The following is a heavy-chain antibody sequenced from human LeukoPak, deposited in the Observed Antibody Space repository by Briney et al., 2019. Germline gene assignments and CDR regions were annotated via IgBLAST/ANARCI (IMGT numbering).Heavy chain of an antibody. CDR1: GFTFSTYS. CDR2: ISSSSSYI. CDR3: ARAYSSGWFDY. V-gene: IGHV3-21*04. D-gene: IGHD6-19*01. Sequence: GGSLRLSCAASGFTFSTYSMNWVRQAPGKGLEWVSSISSSSSYIYYADSVKGRFTISRDNAKNSLYLQMNSLRAEDTALYYCARAYSSGWFDYWGQGTLVTVSS. J-gene: IGHJ4*02.